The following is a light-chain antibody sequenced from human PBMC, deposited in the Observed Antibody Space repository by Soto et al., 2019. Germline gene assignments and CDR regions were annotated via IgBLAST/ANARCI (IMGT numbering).Light chain of an antibody. J-gene: IGKJ2*01. CDR1: QSVSSNY. CDR2: GTS. CDR3: QQYGSSPPKYT. V-gene: IGKV3-20*01. Sequence: EIVLTQSPGTLSLSPGERATLSCRASQSVSSNYLAWYQQKPGQAPRLLIYGTSKWATDIPDRFSGSGSGTDLTLTISRLEPEDFAVYYCQQYGSSPPKYTFGQGTKLEIK.